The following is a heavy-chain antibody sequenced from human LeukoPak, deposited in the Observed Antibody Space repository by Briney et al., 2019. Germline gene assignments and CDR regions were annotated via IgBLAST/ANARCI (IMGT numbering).Heavy chain of an antibody. Sequence: ASVKVSCKASGYTFISYGISWVRQAPGQGLEWMGWISAYNGNTNYAQKFQDRVTMTRDTITSTAYMELRSLRSDDTAVYYCARDLLPSPPDYWGQGTLVTVSS. CDR3: ARDLLPSPPDY. CDR2: ISAYNGNT. D-gene: IGHD3-22*01. V-gene: IGHV1-18*01. CDR1: GYTFISYG. J-gene: IGHJ4*02.